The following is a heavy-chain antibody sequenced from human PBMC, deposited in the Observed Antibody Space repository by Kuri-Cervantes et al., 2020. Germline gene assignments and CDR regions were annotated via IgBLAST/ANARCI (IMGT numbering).Heavy chain of an antibody. D-gene: IGHD2-2*01. J-gene: IGHJ6*04. CDR2: IYPGDSDT. Sequence: KVSCKGSGYSSTSYWIGWVRQMPGKGLEWMGIIYPGDSDTRYSPSFQGQVTISADRSINTAYLQWSSLKASDTAMYYCARGYCTSTTCYELDVWGKGTTVTVSS. CDR3: ARGYCTSTTCYELDV. V-gene: IGHV5-51*01. CDR1: GYSSTSYW.